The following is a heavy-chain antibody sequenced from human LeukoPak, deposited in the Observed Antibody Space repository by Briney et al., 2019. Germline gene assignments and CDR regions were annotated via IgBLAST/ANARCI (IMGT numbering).Heavy chain of an antibody. CDR3: ARGMTTEKYNWFDP. CDR2: ISSSGSTI. V-gene: IGHV3-11*01. D-gene: IGHD4-11*01. CDR1: GFTFSDYY. J-gene: IGHJ5*02. Sequence: GGSLRLSCAASGFTFSDYYMSWIRQAPGKGLEWVSYISSSGSTIYYADSVKGRFTISRDNAKNSLYLQMNSLRAEDTAVFYCARGMTTEKYNWFDPWGQGTLVTVSS.